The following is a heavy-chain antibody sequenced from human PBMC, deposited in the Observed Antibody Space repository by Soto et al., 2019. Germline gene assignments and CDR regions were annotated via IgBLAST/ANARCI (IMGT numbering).Heavy chain of an antibody. CDR3: ARELLYYQSRDSYFQY. V-gene: IGHV6-1*01. CDR2: TYYRSKWYN. CDR1: VYSVSGNSAA. J-gene: IGHJ4*02. Sequence: SQNLSLTCAISVYSVSGNSAAWNWIIQSPSRGLEWLGRTYYRSKWYNDYAVSVKSRITVTPDTYKNQFSLHLNSVTPEDTAVYYCARELLYYQSRDSYFQYWGQGALVNVSS. D-gene: IGHD3-16*01.